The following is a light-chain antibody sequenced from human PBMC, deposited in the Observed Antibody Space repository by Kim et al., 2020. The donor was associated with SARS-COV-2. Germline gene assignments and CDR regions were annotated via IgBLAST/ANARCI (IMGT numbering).Light chain of an antibody. Sequence: EIVMTQSPATLSVSPGERVTLSCRASQSVNYNLAWYQQKPGQAPRLLISGTFTRATGIPARFSGSGSGTEFTLTISSLQSEDFGVYYCQQYNAWPPRYTFGQGTKLEIK. J-gene: IGKJ2*01. CDR3: QQYNAWPPRYT. CDR2: GTF. CDR1: QSVNYN. V-gene: IGKV3-15*01.